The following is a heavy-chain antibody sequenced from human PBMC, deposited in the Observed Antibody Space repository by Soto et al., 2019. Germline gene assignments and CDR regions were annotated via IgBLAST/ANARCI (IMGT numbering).Heavy chain of an antibody. V-gene: IGHV3-74*01. CDR3: TRDPPGTGIEY. CDR1: GFTFSSYW. D-gene: IGHD1-1*01. J-gene: IGHJ4*02. Sequence: EVQLVESGGGLVRPGGSLRLSCAVSGFTFSSYWMHWVRQAPGKGLAWVSRIKPDGSSTNYADSVKGRFTISRDNARNTLYLQMISLRVEDTGVYYCTRDPPGTGIEYWGKGTLVTVSS. CDR2: IKPDGSST.